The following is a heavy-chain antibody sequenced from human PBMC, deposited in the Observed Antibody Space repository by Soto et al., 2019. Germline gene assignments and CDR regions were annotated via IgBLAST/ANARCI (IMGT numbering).Heavy chain of an antibody. V-gene: IGHV4-30-4*01. Sequence: QVQLQESGPGLVKPSQTLSLTCTVSGDSIRSGNHYWSWIRQPPGKGLEWIGYIYYSWSTYYSPSLKSRVTLSVDTSESLFSLKLNSVTAADTAVYYCARVDILTVYGCVDVWGQGTMVTVSS. CDR3: ARVDILTVYGCVDV. D-gene: IGHD3-9*01. CDR1: GDSIRSGNHY. CDR2: IYYSWST. J-gene: IGHJ6*02.